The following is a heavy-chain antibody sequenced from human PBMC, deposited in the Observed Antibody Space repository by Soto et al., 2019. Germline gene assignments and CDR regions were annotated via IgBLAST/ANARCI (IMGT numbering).Heavy chain of an antibody. Sequence: LXLTCSVSGDSISSYYWSWIRQPPGKGLEWIGYIYHSGGTNYNPSLKSRVTISIDTSKNQFSLKLSSVTAADTAVYYCARVRSDYSNYYYYYYGMDVWGQGTTVTASS. D-gene: IGHD4-4*01. V-gene: IGHV4-59*01. CDR3: ARVRSDYSNYYYYYYGMDV. CDR2: IYHSGGT. J-gene: IGHJ6*02. CDR1: GDSISSYY.